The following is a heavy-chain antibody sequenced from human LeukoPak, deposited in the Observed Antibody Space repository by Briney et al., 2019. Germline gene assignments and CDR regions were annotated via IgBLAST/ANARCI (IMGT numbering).Heavy chain of an antibody. Sequence: SETLSLTCTVSGGSISSYYWSWIGQPPGKGVEWIGYIYYSGSTNYNPSLKSRVTISVDASKNQFSLKLSSVTAADTAVYYCARLLMVGYCSTTSCNWFDPWGQGTLVTVSS. CDR1: GGSISSYY. V-gene: IGHV4-59*12. D-gene: IGHD2-2*03. CDR2: IYYSGST. J-gene: IGHJ5*02. CDR3: ARLLMVGYCSTTSCNWFDP.